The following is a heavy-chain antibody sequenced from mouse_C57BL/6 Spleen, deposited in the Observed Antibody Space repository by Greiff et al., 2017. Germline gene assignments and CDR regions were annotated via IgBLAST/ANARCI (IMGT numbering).Heavy chain of an antibody. V-gene: IGHV1-64*01. J-gene: IGHJ2*01. CDR3: ARADGNYGEYFDY. CDR1: GYTFTSYW. D-gene: IGHD2-1*01. Sequence: QVQLKQPGAELVKPGASVKLSCKASGYTFTSYWMHWVKQRPGQGLEWIGMIHPNSGSTNYNEKFKSKATLTVDKSSSTAYMQLSSLTSEDSAVYYCARADGNYGEYFDYWGQGTTLTVSS. CDR2: IHPNSGST.